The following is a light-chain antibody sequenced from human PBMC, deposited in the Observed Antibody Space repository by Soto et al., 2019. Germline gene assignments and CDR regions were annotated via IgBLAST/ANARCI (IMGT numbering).Light chain of an antibody. CDR2: QDS. CDR3: QAWDSSTEVV. Sequence: SYELTQPPSVSVSPGLTASITCSGDKLGDKYACWYQQKPGQSPVLVIYQDSKRPSGIPERFSGSNSGNTATLTISGTQAMDEADYYCQAWDSSTEVVFGGGTKVTVL. V-gene: IGLV3-1*01. J-gene: IGLJ2*01. CDR1: KLGDKY.